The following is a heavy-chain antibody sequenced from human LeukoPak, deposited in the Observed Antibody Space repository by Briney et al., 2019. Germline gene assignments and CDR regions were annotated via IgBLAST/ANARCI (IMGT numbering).Heavy chain of an antibody. Sequence: GSLRLSCAASGFTFSSYWMHWVGQAPGKGLVWVSRINSDGSSTTYADSVKGRFTISRDNAKSTLYLQMNSLRGEDTAVYYCGRESSVGAHKAFDYWGQGTLVAVSS. J-gene: IGHJ4*02. D-gene: IGHD1-26*01. CDR3: GRESSVGAHKAFDY. CDR2: INSDGSST. CDR1: GFTFSSYW. V-gene: IGHV3-74*01.